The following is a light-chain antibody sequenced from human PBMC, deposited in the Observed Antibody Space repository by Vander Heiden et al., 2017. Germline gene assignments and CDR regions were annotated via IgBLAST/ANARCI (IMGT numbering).Light chain of an antibody. V-gene: IGKV1-8*01. CDR2: AAS. Sequence: AIRVTQSPSSLSASTGDRVTITCRASQGISSYLAWYQQKPGKAPKLLIYAASTMQSGVPARFSGSGSGTDFTLTISCRQSEDFASYYCQQDDSYPPLTFGGGTKVEIK. CDR1: QGISSY. CDR3: QQDDSYPPLT. J-gene: IGKJ4*01.